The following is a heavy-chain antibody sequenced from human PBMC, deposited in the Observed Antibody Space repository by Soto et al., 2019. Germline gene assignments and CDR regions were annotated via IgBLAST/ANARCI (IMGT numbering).Heavy chain of an antibody. CDR2: IHHSGTT. Sequence: QVQLQESGPGLVKPSETLSLTCAVSGGSISSSNWWHWVRQPPGKGLEWIGEIHHSGTTNYNPSLKSRVAISVDKSKHQFSLKLNSVTAADTAVYYCARVRQYCSGTSCYLDPWGQGTLVTVSS. CDR1: GGSISSSNW. V-gene: IGHV4-4*02. J-gene: IGHJ5*02. D-gene: IGHD2-2*01. CDR3: ARVRQYCSGTSCYLDP.